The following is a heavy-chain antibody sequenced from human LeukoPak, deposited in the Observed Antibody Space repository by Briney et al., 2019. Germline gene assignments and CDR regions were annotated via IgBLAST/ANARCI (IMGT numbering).Heavy chain of an antibody. CDR1: GFTFSSYS. D-gene: IGHD6-13*01. V-gene: IGHV3-21*01. CDR3: ARVGYSSSANYYMDV. J-gene: IGHJ6*03. CDR2: ISSSSSYI. Sequence: GGSLRLSCAASGFTFSSYSMNWVRQAPGKGLEWVSSISSSSSYIYYADSVKGRFTISRDNAKNSLYLQMNSLGAEDTAVYYCARVGYSSSANYYMDVWGKGTTVTVSS.